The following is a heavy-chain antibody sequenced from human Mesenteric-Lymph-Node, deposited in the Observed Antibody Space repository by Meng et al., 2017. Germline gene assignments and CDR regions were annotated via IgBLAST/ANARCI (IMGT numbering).Heavy chain of an antibody. Sequence: INLKESGPTLAKPPQPLTLTCTFSGFSLGISGVGVGWIRQPPGKALEWLALIYWDDDKRYSPSLKSRLTITKDTSKNQVVLTMTNMDPVDTATYYCTHRPMTSAYYYFDYWGQGTLVTVSS. CDR3: THRPMTSAYYYFDY. CDR1: GFSLGISGVG. D-gene: IGHD3-22*01. V-gene: IGHV2-5*02. J-gene: IGHJ4*02. CDR2: IYWDDDK.